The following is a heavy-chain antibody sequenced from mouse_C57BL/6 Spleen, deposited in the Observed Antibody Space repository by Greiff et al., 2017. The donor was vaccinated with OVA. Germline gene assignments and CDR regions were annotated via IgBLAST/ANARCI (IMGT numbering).Heavy chain of an antibody. V-gene: IGHV1-18*01. J-gene: IGHJ3*01. D-gene: IGHD2-1*01. CDR1: GYTFTDYN. CDR2: INPNNGGT. CDR3: ARGDGNYVGLFAY. Sequence: VQLKQSGPELVKPGASVKIPCKASGYTFTDYNMDWVKQSHGKSLEWIGDINPNNGGTIYNQKFKGKATLTVDKSSSTAYMELRSLTSEDTAVYYCARGDGNYVGLFAYWGQGTLVTVSA.